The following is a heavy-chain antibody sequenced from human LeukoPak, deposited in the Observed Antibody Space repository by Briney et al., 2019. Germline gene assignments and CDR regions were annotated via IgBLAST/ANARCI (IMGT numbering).Heavy chain of an antibody. Sequence: QPGGSLRLSCAASGFTFSSYGMHWVRQAPGKGLEWVAVIWYGGSNKYYADSVKGRFTISRDNSKNALYLQMNSLRAEDTAVYYCAKEFGYWGQGTLVTVSS. CDR1: GFTFSSYG. V-gene: IGHV3-30*02. CDR2: IWYGGSNK. CDR3: AKEFGY. J-gene: IGHJ4*02. D-gene: IGHD3-10*01.